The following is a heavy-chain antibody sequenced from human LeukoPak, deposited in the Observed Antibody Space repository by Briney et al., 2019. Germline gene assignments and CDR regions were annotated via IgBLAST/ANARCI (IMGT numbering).Heavy chain of an antibody. CDR1: GYTFTSYY. J-gene: IGHJ4*02. D-gene: IGHD3-22*01. V-gene: IGHV1-46*01. Sequence: ASVKVSCKASGYTFTSYYMHWVRQAPGQGLEWMGIINPSGGSTTYPQKFQGRVTMTRDMSTSTVYMDLSSLRSEDTAVYYCARVGNEYYYDSSGYYSDYWGQGTLVTVSS. CDR2: INPSGGST. CDR3: ARVGNEYYYDSSGYYSDY.